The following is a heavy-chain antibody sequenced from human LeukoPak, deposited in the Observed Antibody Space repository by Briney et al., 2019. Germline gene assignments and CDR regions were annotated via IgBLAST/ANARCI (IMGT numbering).Heavy chain of an antibody. CDR2: MNPNSGNT. D-gene: IGHD3-3*01. V-gene: IGHV1-8*02. CDR1: GYTFTGYY. Sequence: ASVKVSCKASGYTFTGYYMHWVRQAPGQGLEWMGWMNPNSGNTGYAQKFQGRVTMTRNTSISTAYMELSSLRSEDTAVYYCARWTYDYDFWSGYSPGRWFDPWGQGTLVTVSS. J-gene: IGHJ5*02. CDR3: ARWTYDYDFWSGYSPGRWFDP.